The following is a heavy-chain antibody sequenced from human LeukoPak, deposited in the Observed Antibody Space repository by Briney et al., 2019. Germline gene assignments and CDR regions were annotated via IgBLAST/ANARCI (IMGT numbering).Heavy chain of an antibody. Sequence: ASVKVSCKTSGYTFSDYYIHWIRQAPGQGLEWVGWINPNNGNTNYAQKLQGRVTMTTDTSTSTAYMELRSLRSDDTAVYYCARDRGSSWYGVYFQHWGQGTLVTVSS. CDR1: GYTFSDYY. CDR3: ARDRGSSWYGVYFQH. V-gene: IGHV1-18*04. D-gene: IGHD6-13*01. CDR2: INPNNGNT. J-gene: IGHJ1*01.